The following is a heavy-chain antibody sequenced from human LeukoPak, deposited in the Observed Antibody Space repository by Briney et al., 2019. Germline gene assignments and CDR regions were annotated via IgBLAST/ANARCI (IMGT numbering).Heavy chain of an antibody. CDR3: ARVRQWELGYFDY. V-gene: IGHV4-30-2*01. D-gene: IGHD1-26*01. CDR2: IYHSGST. Sequence: SQTLSLTCTVSGGSISSGGYYWSWIRQPPGKGLEWIGYIYHSGSTNYNPSLKSRVTISVDTSKNQFSLKLSSVTAADTAVYYCARVRQWELGYFDYWGQGTLVTVSS. CDR1: GGSISSGGYY. J-gene: IGHJ4*02.